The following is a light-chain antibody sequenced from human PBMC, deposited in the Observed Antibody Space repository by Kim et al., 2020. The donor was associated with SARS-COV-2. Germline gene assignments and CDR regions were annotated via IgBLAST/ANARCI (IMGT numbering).Light chain of an antibody. CDR2: KAS. J-gene: IGKJ1*01. CDR1: QYITRR. CDR3: QQYDTYPWT. Sequence: DIQMTQSPSTLSASVGDRVTITCRASQYITRRLAWYQQKPGKAPKVLISKASTLESGVPSTFSGSGSGTDFTLTISSLQPDDFATYYCQQYDTYPWTFVQGTKVDIK. V-gene: IGKV1-5*03.